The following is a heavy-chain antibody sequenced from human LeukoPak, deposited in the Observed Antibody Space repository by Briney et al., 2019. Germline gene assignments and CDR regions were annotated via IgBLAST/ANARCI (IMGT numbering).Heavy chain of an antibody. CDR1: GFTFSSYS. CDR2: ISARGGNT. D-gene: IGHD3-10*01. CDR3: ARYYGSGTYSLDY. V-gene: IGHV3-23*01. J-gene: IGHJ4*02. Sequence: PGGSLRLSCAASGFTFSSYSMNWVRQAPGKGLEWVSSISARGGNTYYADSVKGRFTISRDNSKNTLYLQMHSLRAEDTAVYFCARYYGSGTYSLDYWGQGTLVTVSS.